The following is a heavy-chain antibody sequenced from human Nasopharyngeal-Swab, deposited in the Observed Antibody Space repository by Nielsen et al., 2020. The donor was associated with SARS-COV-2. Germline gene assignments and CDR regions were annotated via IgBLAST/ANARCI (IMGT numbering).Heavy chain of an antibody. V-gene: IGHV5-51*01. CDR3: ARGPRYFDL. CDR1: GYSFTTKW. Sequence: GESLKISCRTSGYSFTTKWIGRVRQMPGKGLEWVGSIYPGDSDTRYSPSVQGQVTISADKSISTAYLQWSTLKASDTAIYYCARGPRYFDLWGRGTLVTVSS. J-gene: IGHJ2*01. D-gene: IGHD2-15*01. CDR2: IYPGDSDT.